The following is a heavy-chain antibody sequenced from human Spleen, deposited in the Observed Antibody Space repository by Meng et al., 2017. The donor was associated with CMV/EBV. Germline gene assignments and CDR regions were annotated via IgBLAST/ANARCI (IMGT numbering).Heavy chain of an antibody. D-gene: IGHD1-1*01. J-gene: IGHJ6*02. CDR1: GFTVSVNY. CDR3: GRHSKWNLYGLAV. Sequence: GESLKISRAASGFTVSVNYMSWVRQAPGKGLEWVSVIYDDGSTYYADFVKGRFTISRDNSKNTLYLQMNSLRAEDTAVYYCGRHSKWNLYGLAVWGQGTTVTVSS. CDR2: IYDDGST. V-gene: IGHV3-53*01.